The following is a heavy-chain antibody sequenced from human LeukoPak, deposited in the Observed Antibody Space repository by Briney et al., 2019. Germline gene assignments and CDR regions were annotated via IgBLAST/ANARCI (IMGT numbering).Heavy chain of an antibody. CDR1: GGTFSSYA. D-gene: IGHD6-19*01. V-gene: IGHV1-69*05. J-gene: IGHJ4*02. CDR3: ASNSPRSSGWPNFDY. CDR2: VIPIFGTA. Sequence: SVKISCKASGGTFSSYAISWVRQAPGQRREWMGKVIPIFGTANYAQKFQGRVTITTDESTSTAYMELSSLRSEDTAVYYCASNSPRSSGWPNFDYWGQGTLVTVSS.